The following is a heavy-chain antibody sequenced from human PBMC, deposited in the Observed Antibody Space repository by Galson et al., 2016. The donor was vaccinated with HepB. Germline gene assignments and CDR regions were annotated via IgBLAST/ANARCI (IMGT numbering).Heavy chain of an antibody. CDR1: GGSMNGYF. J-gene: IGHJ4*02. Sequence: SETLSLTCTVSGGSMNGYFWNWIRQSAGKGLEWIGRIYFTGDANYNPSLKSRVTMSVDVSKNQFSLRLTSVTAADTAVYFCARESVAIAALDFWGQETPVTVSS. CDR2: IYFTGDA. CDR3: ARESVAIAALDF. V-gene: IGHV4-4*07. D-gene: IGHD6-6*01.